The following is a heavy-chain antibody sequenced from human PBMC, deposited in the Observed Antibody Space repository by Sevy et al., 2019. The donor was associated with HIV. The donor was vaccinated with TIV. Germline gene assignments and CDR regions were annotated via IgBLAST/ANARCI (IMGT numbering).Heavy chain of an antibody. CDR1: GFTFDDYT. D-gene: IGHD3-10*01. V-gene: IGHV3-43*01. CDR3: AKDIPGYSGFDH. CDR2: ISWDAKKT. Sequence: GGSLILSCAASGFTFDDYTMHWVRHVPGKGLEWVSLISWDAKKTDYADSVEGRFTVSRDNRKNSLYLQMNSLRSEDTALYFCAKDIPGYSGFDHWGQGTLVTVSS. J-gene: IGHJ4*02.